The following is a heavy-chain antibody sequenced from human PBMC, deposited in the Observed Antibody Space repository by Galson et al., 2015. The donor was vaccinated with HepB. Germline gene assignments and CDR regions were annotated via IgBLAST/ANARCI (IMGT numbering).Heavy chain of an antibody. CDR2: ISGSGGST. V-gene: IGHV3-23*01. CDR3: AARARGINCFDP. J-gene: IGHJ5*02. CDR1: GFTFSNYA. Sequence: SLRLSCAASGFTFSNYAISWVRQAPGKGLEWVSAISGSGGSTYYADSVKGRFTISRDNSKNTLSLLMNNLRAEDTAIYYCAARARGINCFDPWGQGTLVTVSS. D-gene: IGHD1-14*01.